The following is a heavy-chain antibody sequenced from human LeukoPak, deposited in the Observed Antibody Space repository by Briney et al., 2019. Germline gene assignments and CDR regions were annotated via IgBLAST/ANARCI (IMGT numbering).Heavy chain of an antibody. Sequence: SETQSLTCAVYGGSFSGYYWSWIRQPPGKGLEWIGEINHSGSTNYNPSLKSRVTISVDTSMNQFSLKLSSVTAADTAVYYCARSGYYYDSSGYSIDAFDIWGQGTMVTVSS. CDR1: GGSFSGYY. CDR2: INHSGST. V-gene: IGHV4-34*01. D-gene: IGHD3-22*01. CDR3: ARSGYYYDSSGYSIDAFDI. J-gene: IGHJ3*02.